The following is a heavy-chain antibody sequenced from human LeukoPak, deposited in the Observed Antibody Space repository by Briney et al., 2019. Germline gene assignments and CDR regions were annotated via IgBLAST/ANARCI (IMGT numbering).Heavy chain of an antibody. CDR2: IYASGGA. Sequence: QAGGSLRLSCAASGFTFSSYAMSWVRQAPGKGLEWVSIIYASGGAFHSESVKGRFSAFRDTSKNTIFLQMNNLRAADTAMYYCVRRHDYWGQGTLVTVSS. CDR1: GFTFSSYA. J-gene: IGHJ4*02. CDR3: VRRHDY. V-gene: IGHV3-23*01.